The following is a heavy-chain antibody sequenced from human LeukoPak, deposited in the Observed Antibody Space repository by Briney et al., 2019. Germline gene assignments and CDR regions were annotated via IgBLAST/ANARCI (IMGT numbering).Heavy chain of an antibody. V-gene: IGHV4-30-2*01. CDR2: IYHSGST. J-gene: IGHJ5*02. Sequence: SQTLSLACAVSGDSISSGGYSWRWIRQPPGKGLEWIGYIYHSGSTYYNPSLKSRVTISVDRSKNQFSLKLSSVTAADTAVYYCARRGRGNQGWWFDPWGQGTLVTVSS. D-gene: IGHD1-14*01. CDR1: GDSISSGGYS. CDR3: ARRGRGNQGWWFDP.